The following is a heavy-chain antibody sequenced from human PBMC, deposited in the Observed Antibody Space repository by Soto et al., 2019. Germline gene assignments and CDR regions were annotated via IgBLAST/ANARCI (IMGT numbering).Heavy chain of an antibody. CDR3: ARVHSAYYYDSSGLNWFDP. Sequence: XTLSIRCTVSGGSLSSSSYYWGWIRQPPGKGLEWIGSIYYSGSTYYNPSLKSRFTISVDTSKNQFSLKLSSVTASDTAVYYWARVHSAYYYDSSGLNWFDPWGQGILGTVSS. J-gene: IGHJ5*02. CDR1: GGSLSSSSYY. D-gene: IGHD3-22*01. V-gene: IGHV4-39*01. CDR2: IYYSGST.